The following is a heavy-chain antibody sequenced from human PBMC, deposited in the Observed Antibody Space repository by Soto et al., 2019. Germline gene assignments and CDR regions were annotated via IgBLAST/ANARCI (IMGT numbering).Heavy chain of an antibody. Sequence: QVQLVQSGAEVKKPGSSVKVSCKASGDTFSRNAISWVRQAPGQGLKWMGGIIPIFGTTNYAQKFQGRVTITADESTSTVYMELSSLRSEDTAVYYCAREKQLAAHGMDVWGQGTTVTVSS. D-gene: IGHD6-6*01. V-gene: IGHV1-69*01. CDR3: AREKQLAAHGMDV. J-gene: IGHJ6*02. CDR2: IIPIFGTT. CDR1: GDTFSRNA.